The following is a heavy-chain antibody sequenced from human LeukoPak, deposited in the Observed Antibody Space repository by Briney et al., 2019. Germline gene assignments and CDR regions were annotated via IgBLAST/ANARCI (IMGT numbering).Heavy chain of an antibody. D-gene: IGHD2-15*01. CDR3: ARGDIVVVVASPYYYYYYMDV. V-gene: IGHV1-2*02. J-gene: IGHJ6*03. Sequence: GASVKVSCKASGYTFTGYYMHWVRQAPGQGLEWMGWINPNSGGTNYAQKFQGRVTMTRDTSISTAYMELSRLRSDDTAVYYCARGDIVVVVASPYYYYYYMDVWGKGTTVTISS. CDR2: INPNSGGT. CDR1: GYTFTGYY.